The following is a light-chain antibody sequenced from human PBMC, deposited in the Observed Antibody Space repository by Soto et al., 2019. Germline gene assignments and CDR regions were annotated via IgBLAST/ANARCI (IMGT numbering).Light chain of an antibody. J-gene: IGKJ5*01. CDR1: QSVTSSY. Sequence: EIVLTLSPGTLSLYPGERATLSCMATQSVTSSYLAWYQQKPGQTPRLLVYGASSGATGIPDRFSGSGSGTDFTLTISRLEPEDFAVYYCQQHGSSPIPFGHGTRLEIK. CDR3: QQHGSSPIP. V-gene: IGKV3-20*01. CDR2: GAS.